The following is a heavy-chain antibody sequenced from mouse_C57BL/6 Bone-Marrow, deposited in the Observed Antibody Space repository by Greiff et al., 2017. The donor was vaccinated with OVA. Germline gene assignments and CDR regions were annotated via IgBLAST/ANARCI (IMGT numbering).Heavy chain of an antibody. CDR2: INPGSGGT. Sequence: VQLQQSGAELVRPGTSVKVSCKASGYAFTNYLIEWVKQRPGQGLEWIGVINPGSGGTTYNEKFKGKATLTADKSSSTAYMQLSSLTSEDSAVYFCARRPDWYFDVWGTGTTVTVSS. J-gene: IGHJ1*03. CDR1: GYAFTNYL. CDR3: ARRPDWYFDV. V-gene: IGHV1-54*01.